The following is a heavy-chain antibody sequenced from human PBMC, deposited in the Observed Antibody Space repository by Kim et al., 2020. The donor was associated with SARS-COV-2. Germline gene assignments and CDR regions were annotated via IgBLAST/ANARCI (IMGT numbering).Heavy chain of an antibody. CDR3: AKDVYYYGSGSYYNPVY. J-gene: IGHJ4*02. Sequence: GGSLRLSCAASGFTFSSYGMHWVRQAPGKGLEWVAVISYDGSNKYYADSVKGRFTISRDNSKNTLYLQKNSLRAEDTAVYYCAKDVYYYGSGSYYNPVYWGQGTLVTVSS. CDR2: ISYDGSNK. D-gene: IGHD3-10*01. V-gene: IGHV3-30*18. CDR1: GFTFSSYG.